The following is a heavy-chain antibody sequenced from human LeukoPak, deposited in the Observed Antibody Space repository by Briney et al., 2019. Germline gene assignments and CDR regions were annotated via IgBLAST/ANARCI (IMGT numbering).Heavy chain of an antibody. CDR1: GFTFSSYW. CDR2: INTDVSST. V-gene: IGHV3-74*01. CDR3: ARARLYSSSSGFDY. J-gene: IGHJ4*02. D-gene: IGHD6-6*01. Sequence: GGSLRLSCAASGFTFSSYWMHCVRHAPGKGLGWGSRINTDVSSTSYADSVKGRFTISRDNAKNTLYMQVNSLRGEDTAVYYCARARLYSSSSGFDYWGQGTLVTVSS.